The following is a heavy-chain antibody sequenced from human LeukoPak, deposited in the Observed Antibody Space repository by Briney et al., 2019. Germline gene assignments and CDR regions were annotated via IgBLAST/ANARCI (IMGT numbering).Heavy chain of an antibody. J-gene: IGHJ3*02. D-gene: IGHD3-16*01. CDR3: ARDSSPGGGYGDAFAI. CDR2: IIPMFGTV. Sequence: ASVKASCKASGVTFTSYAISWVRQAPGQGLEWMGGIIPMFGTVSFAQNFQGRLTITTDEFKTTAYMELSSLRSEDTAVYYCARDSSPGGGYGDAFAIWGQGTLVTVPS. CDR1: GVTFTSYA. V-gene: IGHV1-69*05.